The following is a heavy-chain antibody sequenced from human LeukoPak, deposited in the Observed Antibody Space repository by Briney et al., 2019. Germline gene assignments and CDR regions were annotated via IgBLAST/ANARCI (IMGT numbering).Heavy chain of an antibody. Sequence: PGGSLRLSCVASGFTFDDYAMNWARQAPGKGLEWVSSISWNSGSIGYADSVKGRFTISRDNARNSLYLQMNSLRAEDTAFYYCAKDAGRNYYYYMDVWGEGTTVTVSS. V-gene: IGHV3-9*01. CDR3: AKDAGRNYYYYMDV. CDR2: ISWNSGSI. D-gene: IGHD1-26*01. CDR1: GFTFDDYA. J-gene: IGHJ6*03.